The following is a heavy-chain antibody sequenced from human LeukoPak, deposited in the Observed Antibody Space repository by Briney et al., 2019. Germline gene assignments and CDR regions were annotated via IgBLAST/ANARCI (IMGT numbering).Heavy chain of an antibody. D-gene: IGHD6-19*01. J-gene: IGHJ4*02. CDR1: GFTFSGSA. Sequence: GGSLRLSCAASGFTFSGSAMHWVRQASGKGLEWVGRIRSKAHSYATAYAASVKGRFTISRDDSKNTAYLQMNSLKTEDTAVYYCARDTGAVTGIEDYFDYWGQGTLVTVSS. CDR3: ARDTGAVTGIEDYFDY. CDR2: IRSKAHSYAT. V-gene: IGHV3-73*01.